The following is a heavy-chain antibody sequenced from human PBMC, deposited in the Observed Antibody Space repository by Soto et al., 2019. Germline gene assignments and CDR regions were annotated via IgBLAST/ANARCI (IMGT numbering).Heavy chain of an antibody. CDR1: GGSFSGYY. V-gene: IGHV4-34*01. D-gene: IGHD5-18*01. CDR3: ARGPTATWLAGYYYYGMDV. J-gene: IGHJ6*02. CDR2: INHSGST. Sequence: SETLSLTCAVYGGSFSGYYWSWIRQPPGKGLEWIGEINHSGSTNYNPSLKSRVTISVDTSKNQFSLKLSSVTAADTAVYYCARGPTATWLAGYYYYGMDVWGQGTTVTVSS.